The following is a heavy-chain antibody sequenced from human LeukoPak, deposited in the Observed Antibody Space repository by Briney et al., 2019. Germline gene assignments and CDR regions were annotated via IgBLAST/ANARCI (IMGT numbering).Heavy chain of an antibody. V-gene: IGHV1-18*01. CDR1: GYTFTSYG. CDR3: ARDKDNWGVFDY. D-gene: IGHD3-16*01. CDR2: ISAYNGNT. Sequence: ASVKVSCKASGYTFTSYGISWVRQAPGQGLKWMGWISAYNGNTNNAQKLQGRVTMTTDTSTSTAYMELRSLRSDDTAVYYCARDKDNWGVFDYWGQGTLVTVSP. J-gene: IGHJ4*02.